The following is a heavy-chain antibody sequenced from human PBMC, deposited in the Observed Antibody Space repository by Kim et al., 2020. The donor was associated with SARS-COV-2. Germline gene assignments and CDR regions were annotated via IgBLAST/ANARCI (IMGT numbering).Heavy chain of an antibody. CDR1: GYTLTELS. D-gene: IGHD6-19*01. J-gene: IGHJ6*02. V-gene: IGHV1-24*01. CDR2: FDPEDGET. CDR3: ATGVAVAGRSSDYYYYYGMDV. Sequence: ASVKVSCKVSGYTLTELSMHWVRQAPGKGLEWMGGFDPEDGETIYAQKFQGRVTMTEDTSTDTPYMELSSLRSEDTAVYYCATGVAVAGRSSDYYYYYGMDVWGQGTTVTVSS.